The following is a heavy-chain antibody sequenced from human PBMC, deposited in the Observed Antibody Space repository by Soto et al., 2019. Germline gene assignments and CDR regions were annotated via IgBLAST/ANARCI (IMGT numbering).Heavy chain of an antibody. CDR3: ARGRRWGQSVKGLDS. J-gene: IGHJ4*02. CDR1: GGAFSGYY. Sequence: QVLLQQWGAGLLKPSETLSLTCAVSGGAFSGYYWTWIRQAPGKGLEGIGEINHSGTTNYNPSLKSRVSVSVDTSKNQFSLKLTSVTAADTCVYYCARGRRWGQSVKGLDSWGQGTLVTVSS. D-gene: IGHD3-16*01. CDR2: INHSGTT. V-gene: IGHV4-34*01.